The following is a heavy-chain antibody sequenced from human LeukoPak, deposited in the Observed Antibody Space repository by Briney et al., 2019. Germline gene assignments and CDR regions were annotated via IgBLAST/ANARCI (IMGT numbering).Heavy chain of an antibody. CDR1: GFTFSSYS. CDR3: ARGLGAEGQPPRY. D-gene: IGHD1-26*01. V-gene: IGHV3-21*01. CDR2: ISSSSSYI. Sequence: PGGSLRLSCAASGFTFSSYSMNWVRQAPGKGLEWVSSISSSSSYIYYADSVKGRFTISRDNAKNSLYLQMNSLRAEDTAVYYCARGLGAEGQPPRYWGQGTLVTVSS. J-gene: IGHJ4*02.